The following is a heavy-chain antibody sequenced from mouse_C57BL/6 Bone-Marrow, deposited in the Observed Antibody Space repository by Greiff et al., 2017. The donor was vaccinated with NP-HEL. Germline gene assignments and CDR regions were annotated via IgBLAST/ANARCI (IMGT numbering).Heavy chain of an antibody. Sequence: QVQLKQPGTELVKPGASVKLSCKASGYTFTSYWMHWVKQRPGQGLEWIGNINPSNGGTNYNEKFQSKATLTVDKPSSTSCMQLSSLTSEDSAVYYCARGYDYDGSWFAYGGQGTLVTVSA. CDR3: ARGYDYDGSWFAY. V-gene: IGHV1-53*01. D-gene: IGHD2-4*01. CDR2: INPSNGGT. CDR1: GYTFTSYW. J-gene: IGHJ3*01.